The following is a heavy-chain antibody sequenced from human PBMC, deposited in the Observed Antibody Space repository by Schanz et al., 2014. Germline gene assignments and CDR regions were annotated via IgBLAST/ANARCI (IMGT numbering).Heavy chain of an antibody. CDR1: GFTVNTNY. CDR3: ARGYSSSMDV. J-gene: IGHJ6*02. Sequence: VQLVESGGGVVQPGGSLRLSCAVSGFTVNTNYMSWVRQAPGKGLEWISSMYINSGSTQYADSVKGRFIISRDSSKNTLYLQMNSLRAEDTAVYYCARGYSSSMDVWGQGTTVTVSS. D-gene: IGHD6-6*01. CDR2: MYINSGST. V-gene: IGHV3-66*02.